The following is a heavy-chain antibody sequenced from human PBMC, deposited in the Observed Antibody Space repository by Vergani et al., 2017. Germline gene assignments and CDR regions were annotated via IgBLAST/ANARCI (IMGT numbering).Heavy chain of an antibody. J-gene: IGHJ5*02. D-gene: IGHD3-10*01. CDR2: INPSGGST. CDR3: ATQSTMVRGVDWFDP. Sequence: QVQLVQSGAEVKKPGASVKVSCKASGYTFTSYYMHWVRQAPGQGLEWMGIINPSGGSTSYAQKFQGRVTITADESTSTAYMELSSLRSEDTAVYYCATQSTMVRGVDWFDPWGQGTLVTVSS. V-gene: IGHV1-46*01. CDR1: GYTFTSYY.